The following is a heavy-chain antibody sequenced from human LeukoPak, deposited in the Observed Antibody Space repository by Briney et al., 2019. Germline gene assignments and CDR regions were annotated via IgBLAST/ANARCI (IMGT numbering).Heavy chain of an antibody. CDR2: IKSKTDGGTT. Sequence: GGSLRLSCAASGFTFSNAWMSWVRQAPGKGLEWVGHIKSKTDGGTTDYAAAAKGRFTISRDDSKNTLYLQMNSLKTEDTAVYYCTTGPGYDFWSGYYPFYFDYWGQGTLVTVSS. CDR3: TTGPGYDFWSGYYPFYFDY. V-gene: IGHV3-15*01. J-gene: IGHJ4*02. CDR1: GFTFSNAW. D-gene: IGHD3-3*01.